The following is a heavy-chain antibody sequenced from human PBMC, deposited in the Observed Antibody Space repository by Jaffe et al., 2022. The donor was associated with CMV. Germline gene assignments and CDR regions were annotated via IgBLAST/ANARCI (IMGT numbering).Heavy chain of an antibody. V-gene: IGHV3-33*01. CDR1: GFTFSSYG. CDR3: ARDQQYSSSSGDYYYGMDV. D-gene: IGHD6-6*01. CDR2: IWYDGSNK. J-gene: IGHJ6*02. Sequence: QVQLVESGGGVVQPGRSLRLSCAASGFTFSSYGMHWVRQAPGKGLEWVAVIWYDGSNKYYADSVKGRFTISRDNSKNTLYLQMNSLRAEDTAVYYCARDQQYSSSSGDYYYGMDVWGQGTTVTVSS.